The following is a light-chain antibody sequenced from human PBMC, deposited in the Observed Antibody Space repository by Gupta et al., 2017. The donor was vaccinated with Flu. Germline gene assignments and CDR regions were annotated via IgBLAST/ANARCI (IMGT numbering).Light chain of an antibody. CDR1: KSIDKC. CDR2: AAS. J-gene: IGKJ1*01. Sequence: APSSLSASIRDRVTINCRASKSIDKCLNWYQQKPGKAPKLLISAASSLQSGVPARFSGSGSGTDFTLTISSVQPEDFATYFCKQGERTPSFGQGTKVEIK. CDR3: KQGERTPS. V-gene: IGKV1-39*01.